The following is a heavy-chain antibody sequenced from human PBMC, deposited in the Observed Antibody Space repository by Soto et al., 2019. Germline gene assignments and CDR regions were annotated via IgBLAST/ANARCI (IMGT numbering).Heavy chain of an antibody. D-gene: IGHD2-2*01. CDR2: IYYSGST. CDR1: GGSISSYY. J-gene: IGHJ5*02. CDR3: ARQRYCSSTSCYGSNWFDP. V-gene: IGHV4-59*08. Sequence: LSLTCTVSGGSISSYYWSWIRQPPGKGLEWIGYIYYSGSTNYNPSLKSRVTISVDTSKNQFSLKLSSVTAADTAVYYCARQRYCSSTSCYGSNWFDPWGQGTLVTVSS.